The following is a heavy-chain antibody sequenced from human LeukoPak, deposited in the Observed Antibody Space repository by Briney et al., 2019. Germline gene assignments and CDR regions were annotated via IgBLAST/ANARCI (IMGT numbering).Heavy chain of an antibody. CDR2: IYSGGST. CDR1: GFTVSSNY. CDR3: ARENHDSSGSHFDY. J-gene: IGHJ4*02. Sequence: GGSLRLSCAASGFTVSSNYMSWVRQAPGKGLEWVSVIYSGGSTYYADSVKGRFTISRDNSKNTLYLQMNSLRAEDTAVYYCARENHDSSGSHFDYWGQGTLVTVSS. D-gene: IGHD3-22*01. V-gene: IGHV3-66*01.